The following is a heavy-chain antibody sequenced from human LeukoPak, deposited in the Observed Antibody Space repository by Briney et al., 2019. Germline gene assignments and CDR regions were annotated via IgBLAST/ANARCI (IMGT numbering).Heavy chain of an antibody. J-gene: IGHJ4*02. CDR3: VRDFRSADY. Sequence: GGSLRLSCTASGFTFSNYCMHWVRQTPGKGLIWVSRICPGGTITNYADSVKGRFTISRDDTKNMMFLQMNSLRADDTAVYYCVRDFRSADYWGQGILVTVSS. V-gene: IGHV3-74*01. CDR2: ICPGGTIT. CDR1: GFTFSNYC.